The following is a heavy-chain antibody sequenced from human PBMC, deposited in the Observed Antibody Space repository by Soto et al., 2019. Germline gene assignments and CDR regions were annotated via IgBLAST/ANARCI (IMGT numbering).Heavy chain of an antibody. CDR2: IWYDGVDK. J-gene: IGHJ5*02. CDR3: ATDPSIMGRGVAGGWFDP. Sequence: GGSLRLSCAASGFTFSDFGMHWVRRPPGKGLEWVALIWYDGVDKYYADSVKGRFTISRDNSKNTLYLQMNSLRAEDTAVYYCATDPSIMGRGVAGGWFDPWGQGTLVTVSS. CDR1: GFTFSDFG. D-gene: IGHD3-10*01. V-gene: IGHV3-33*01.